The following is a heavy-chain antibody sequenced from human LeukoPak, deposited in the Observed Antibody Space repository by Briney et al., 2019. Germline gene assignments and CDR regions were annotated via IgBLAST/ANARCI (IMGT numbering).Heavy chain of an antibody. CDR3: ARDQSPYCGGDCFGSRPSSAFDI. D-gene: IGHD2-21*02. V-gene: IGHV3-33*01. J-gene: IGHJ3*02. CDR2: IWYDGSNK. CDR1: GFTFSSYG. Sequence: PGGSLRLSCAASGFTFSSYGMHWVRQAPGKGLEWVAVIWYDGSNKYYADSVKGRFTISRDNSKNTLYLQMNSLRAEDTAVYYCARDQSPYCGGDCFGSRPSSAFDIWGQGTMVPVSS.